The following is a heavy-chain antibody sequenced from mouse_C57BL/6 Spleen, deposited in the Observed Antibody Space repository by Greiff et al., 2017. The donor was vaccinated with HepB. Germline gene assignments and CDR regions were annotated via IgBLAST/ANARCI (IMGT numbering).Heavy chain of an antibody. V-gene: IGHV1-81*01. Sequence: VQLQQSGAELARPGASVKLSCKASGYTFTSYGISWVKQRTGQGLEWIGEIYPRSGNTYYNAKFKGKATLTADKSSSTAYMELRSLTSEDSAVYFCARRIYSNYAMDYWGQGTSVTVSS. J-gene: IGHJ4*01. CDR2: IYPRSGNT. CDR3: ARRIYSNYAMDY. D-gene: IGHD2-5*01. CDR1: GYTFTSYG.